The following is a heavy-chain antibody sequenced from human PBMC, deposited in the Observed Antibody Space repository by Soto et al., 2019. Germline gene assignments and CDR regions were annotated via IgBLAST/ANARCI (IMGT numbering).Heavy chain of an antibody. Sequence: ASVKVSCKASGYTFTSYYMHWVRQAPGQGLEWMGIINPSGGSTSYAQKFQGRVTMTRDTPTSTVYMELSSLRSEDTAVYYCARLSHRSSGYYHLGYWGQGTLVTVSS. CDR3: ARLSHRSSGYYHLGY. CDR2: INPSGGST. CDR1: GYTFTSYY. V-gene: IGHV1-46*01. D-gene: IGHD3-22*01. J-gene: IGHJ4*02.